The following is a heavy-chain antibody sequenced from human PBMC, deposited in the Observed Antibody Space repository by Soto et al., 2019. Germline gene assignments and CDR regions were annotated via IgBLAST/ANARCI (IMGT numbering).Heavy chain of an antibody. V-gene: IGHV1-8*01. CDR3: ARGINYVWGSYRWYYYYYGMDV. J-gene: IGHJ6*02. CDR2: MNPNSGNT. Sequence: QVQLVQSGAEVKKPGASVKVSCKASGYTFTSYDINWVRQATGQGLEWMGWMNPNSGNTGYAQKFPGRVTMTRNTSLSTAYMELSSLRSEDTAVYYCARGINYVWGSYRWYYYYYGMDVWGQGTTVTVSS. CDR1: GYTFTSYD. D-gene: IGHD3-16*02.